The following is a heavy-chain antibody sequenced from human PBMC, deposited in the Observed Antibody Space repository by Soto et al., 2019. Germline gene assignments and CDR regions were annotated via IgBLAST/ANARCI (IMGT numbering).Heavy chain of an antibody. CDR1: GFSLSISGVG. D-gene: IGHD3-16*01. CDR2: ISWDGDK. CDR3: AHRPSEYIWGRYPT. Sequence: QITLKESGPTLVKPTQTLTLTCTFSGFSLSISGVGVAWIRQPPGKALEWLALISWDGDKYYSPSLKNRLSISKDTSENHVVLTLTNVDPVDTGTSVCAHRPSEYIWGRYPTWGQGTLVTVSS. J-gene: IGHJ5*02. V-gene: IGHV2-5*02.